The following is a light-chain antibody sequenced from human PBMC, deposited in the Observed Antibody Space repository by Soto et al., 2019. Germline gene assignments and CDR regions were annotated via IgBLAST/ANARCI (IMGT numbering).Light chain of an antibody. CDR2: GIS. V-gene: IGKV3-20*01. Sequence: NVLTQSPGTLSLSPGERATLSCRASQTVTNSFFAWYQQKPGQPPRLLIHGISSRATGIPDRFSGSGSGTDFTLTISRLEPEDFVVYYCLQYSTLPHTFDRGTKLEV. CDR3: LQYSTLPHT. J-gene: IGKJ2*01. CDR1: QTVTNSF.